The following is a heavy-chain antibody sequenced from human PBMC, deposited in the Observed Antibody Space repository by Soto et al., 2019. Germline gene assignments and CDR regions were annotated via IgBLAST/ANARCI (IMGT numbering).Heavy chain of an antibody. CDR1: GFTFSSYG. CDR3: ARGPAVGYSSSWIHYFDY. J-gene: IGHJ4*02. D-gene: IGHD6-13*01. CDR2: IWYDGSNK. V-gene: IGHV3-33*01. Sequence: PGGSLRLSCAASGFTFSSYGRHWVRQAPGKGLEWVAVIWYDGSNKYYADSVKGRFTISRDNSKNTLYLQMNSLRAEDTAVYYCARGPAVGYSSSWIHYFDYWGQGTLVTVSS.